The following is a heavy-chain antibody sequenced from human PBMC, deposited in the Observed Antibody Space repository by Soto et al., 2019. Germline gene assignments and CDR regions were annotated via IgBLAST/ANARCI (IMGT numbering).Heavy chain of an antibody. D-gene: IGHD2-2*01. CDR3: ARDRGYCSTTSSPPYYYYGMDV. CDR1: GFTFSSYS. V-gene: IGHV3-30-3*01. CDR2: ISFDGSNK. J-gene: IGHJ6*02. Sequence: GGSLRLSCAASGFTFSSYSMHWVRQAPGKGLEWVAVISFDGSNKYSADSVKGRFTISRDNSKNTLYLQMNSLRGEDTAVYYCARDRGYCSTTSSPPYYYYGMDVWGQGTPVTVSS.